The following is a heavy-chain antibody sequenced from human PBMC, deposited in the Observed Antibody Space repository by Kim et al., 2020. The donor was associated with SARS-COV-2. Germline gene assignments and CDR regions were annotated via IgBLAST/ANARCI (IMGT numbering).Heavy chain of an antibody. CDR3: ARGDFSTGLYRD. V-gene: IGHV3-74*01. J-gene: IGHJ4*02. CDR2: FNTDGSNT. CDR1: GFTFSSNW. D-gene: IGHD6-19*01. Sequence: GGSLRLSCAASGFTFSSNWMHWVRQAPGKGLVWFSRFNTDGSNTYYADSVKGRFPISRDNAKNTMFLQMNSLRVEDTAVYFCARGDFSTGLYRDWGQGTLVTVSS.